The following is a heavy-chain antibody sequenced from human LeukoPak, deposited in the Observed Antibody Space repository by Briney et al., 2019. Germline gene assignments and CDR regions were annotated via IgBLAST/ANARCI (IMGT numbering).Heavy chain of an antibody. CDR3: ARGEGDFWSGSNWFDP. Sequence: GASVKVSCKASGYTFTGYYMHWVRQAPGQGLEWMGGIIPIFGTANYAQKFQGRVTITADESTSTAYMELSSLRSEDTAVYYCARGEGDFWSGSNWFDPWGQGTLVTVSS. D-gene: IGHD3-3*01. J-gene: IGHJ5*02. V-gene: IGHV1-69*13. CDR1: GYTFTGYY. CDR2: IIPIFGTA.